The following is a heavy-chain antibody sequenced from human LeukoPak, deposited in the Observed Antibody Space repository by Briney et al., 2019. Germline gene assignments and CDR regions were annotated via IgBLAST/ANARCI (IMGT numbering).Heavy chain of an antibody. J-gene: IGHJ3*02. V-gene: IGHV3-9*01. CDR1: GFRFDDYA. CDR3: TKRARMGIAAAGDGFHI. CDR2: ISWDSAAI. Sequence: GGSLRLSCAASGFRFDDYAMHWVRQAPGKGLEWVSGISWDSAAIGYVDSVRGRFTLSRDNAKNSLFLQMSSLRVEDTALYYCTKRARMGIAAAGDGFHIWGQGTMVTVSS. D-gene: IGHD6-13*01.